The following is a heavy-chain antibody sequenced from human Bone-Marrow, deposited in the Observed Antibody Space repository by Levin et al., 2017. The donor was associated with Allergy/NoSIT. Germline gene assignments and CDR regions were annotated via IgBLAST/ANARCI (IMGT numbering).Heavy chain of an antibody. CDR3: ATGDRYGGI. J-gene: IGHJ4*02. CDR1: GITLRNYW. V-gene: IGHV3-74*01. D-gene: IGHD4-23*01. CDR2: IKTDGSST. Sequence: PGGSLRLSCVASGITLRNYWMHWVRQAPGKGLEWVSRIKTDGSSTDYADSVMGRFTISRDNAKNTVYLHVDRLRVEDTAVYYCATGDRYGGIWGQGTLVAVSS.